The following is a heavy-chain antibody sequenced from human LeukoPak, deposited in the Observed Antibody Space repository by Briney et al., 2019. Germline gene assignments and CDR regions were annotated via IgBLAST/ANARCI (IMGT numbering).Heavy chain of an antibody. J-gene: IGHJ5*02. CDR3: AGSSWYGGINWFDP. CDR1: GGSISSYY. D-gene: IGHD6-13*01. Sequence: SETLSLTCTVSGGSISSYYWSWIRQPPGKGLDWIGYIYYSGSTNYNPSLKSRVTISVDTSKNQFSLKLSSVTAADTAVYYCAGSSWYGGINWFDPWGQGTLVTVSS. CDR2: IYYSGST. V-gene: IGHV4-59*01.